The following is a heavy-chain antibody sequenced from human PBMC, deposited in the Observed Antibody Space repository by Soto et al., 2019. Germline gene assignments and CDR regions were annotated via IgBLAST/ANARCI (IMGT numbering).Heavy chain of an antibody. CDR2: FDPEDGET. V-gene: IGHV1-24*01. CDR3: ATVGIAVARNAFDI. Sequence: ASVNVSCKIAGYTLSVLSMHWVRQAPGKGLEWMGGFDPEDGETIYAQKFQGRVTMTEDTSTDTAYMELSSLRSEDTAVYYCATVGIAVARNAFDIWGQGTMVTVSS. J-gene: IGHJ3*02. D-gene: IGHD6-19*01. CDR1: GYTLSVLS.